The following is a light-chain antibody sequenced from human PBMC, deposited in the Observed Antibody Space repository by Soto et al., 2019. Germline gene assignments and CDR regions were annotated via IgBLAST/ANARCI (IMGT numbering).Light chain of an antibody. CDR3: KHYGTSPPYT. Sequence: EIVLTQSPGTLSLSPGERAALSCRASQSVTSSSLAWYQQKPGQAPRLLIYGASNRAAGIPDRFSGSGSGTDFTLTISRLEPEDFAVYFCKHYGTSPPYTFGQGTKLEI. CDR2: GAS. CDR1: QSVTSSS. V-gene: IGKV3-20*01. J-gene: IGKJ2*01.